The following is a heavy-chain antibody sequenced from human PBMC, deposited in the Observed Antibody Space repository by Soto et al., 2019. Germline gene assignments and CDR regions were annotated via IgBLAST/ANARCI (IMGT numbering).Heavy chain of an antibody. D-gene: IGHD1-26*01. CDR1: GYTFTSYG. CDR2: ISAYNGNK. Sequence: QVQLVQSGAEVKKPGASVKVSCKASGYTFTSYGISWVRQAPGQGLEWMGWISAYNGNKNYAQKLQGRVTMTPDTSTSTAYVKLGSLRSHDTAVYYCARFTRSYSINAFDIWGQGTMVTVSS. J-gene: IGHJ3*02. CDR3: ARFTRSYSINAFDI. V-gene: IGHV1-18*01.